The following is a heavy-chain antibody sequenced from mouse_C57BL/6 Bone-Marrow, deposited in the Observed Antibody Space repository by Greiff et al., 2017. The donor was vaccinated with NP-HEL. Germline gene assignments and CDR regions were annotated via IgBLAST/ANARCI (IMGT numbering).Heavy chain of an antibody. J-gene: IGHJ2*01. Sequence: EVKLMQSGGDLVKPGGSLKLSCAASGFTFSSYGMTWVRQTPDKRLEWVATISSGGSYTYYPDNVKGRFTIPRDNAKTTLYLQMSSMKSEDAAMYYCARHYYNNCFDYGGRGTALTVSS. CDR3: ARHYYNNCFDY. V-gene: IGHV5-6*01. CDR2: ISSGGSYT. D-gene: IGHD2-12*01. CDR1: GFTFSSYG.